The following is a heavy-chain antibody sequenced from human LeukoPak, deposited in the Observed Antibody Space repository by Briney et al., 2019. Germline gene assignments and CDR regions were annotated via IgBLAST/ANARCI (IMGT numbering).Heavy chain of an antibody. CDR1: GYTFTSYD. J-gene: IGHJ4*02. Sequence: ASVKVSCKASGYTFTSYDINWVRQATGQGLEWMGWINPNSGGTNYAQKFQGRVTMTRDTSISTAYMELSRLRSDDTAVYYCARDGTMVRGVTYDYWGQGTLVTVSS. D-gene: IGHD3-10*01. CDR3: ARDGTMVRGVTYDY. V-gene: IGHV1-2*02. CDR2: INPNSGGT.